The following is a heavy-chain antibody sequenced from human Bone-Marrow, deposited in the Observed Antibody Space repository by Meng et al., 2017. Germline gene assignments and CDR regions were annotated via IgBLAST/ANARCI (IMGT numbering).Heavy chain of an antibody. CDR1: GYSISSGYY. V-gene: IGHV4-38-2*02. Sequence: SETLSLTCTVSGYSISSGYYWGWIRQPPGKGLEWIGSIYHSGSTYYNPSLKSRVTISVDTSKNQFSLKLSSVTAADTAVYYCARGGSDRYSSSWYKLPGGYYYGMDVWGQGTTVIVSS. D-gene: IGHD6-13*01. CDR2: IYHSGST. CDR3: ARGGSDRYSSSWYKLPGGYYYGMDV. J-gene: IGHJ6*02.